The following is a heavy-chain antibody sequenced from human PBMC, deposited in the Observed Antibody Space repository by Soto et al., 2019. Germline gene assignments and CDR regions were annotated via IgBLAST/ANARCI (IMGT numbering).Heavy chain of an antibody. Sequence: GGSLRLSCAASGFTFSNAWMSWVRQAPGKGLEWVGRIKSKTDGGTTDYAAPVKGRFTISRDDSKNTLYLQMNGLKTEDTAVYYCTTGPDLAYCGGDCPATSDYWGQGTLVTVSS. CDR3: TTGPDLAYCGGDCPATSDY. D-gene: IGHD2-21*02. J-gene: IGHJ4*02. V-gene: IGHV3-15*01. CDR1: GFTFSNAW. CDR2: IKSKTDGGTT.